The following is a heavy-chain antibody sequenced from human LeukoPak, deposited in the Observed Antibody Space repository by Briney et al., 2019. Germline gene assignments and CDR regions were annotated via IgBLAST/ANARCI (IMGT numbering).Heavy chain of an antibody. V-gene: IGHV4-34*01. CDR2: INHSGST. D-gene: IGHD3-22*01. CDR3: ARYYDSSGYYSQDAFDI. CDR1: GGSFSGYY. Sequence: PSETLSLTCAVYGGSFSGYYWSWIRQPPGKGLEWIGEINHSGSTNYNPSLKSRVTISVDTSKNQFSLKLSSVTAADTAVYYCARYYDSSGYYSQDAFDIWGQGTMVTVSS. J-gene: IGHJ3*02.